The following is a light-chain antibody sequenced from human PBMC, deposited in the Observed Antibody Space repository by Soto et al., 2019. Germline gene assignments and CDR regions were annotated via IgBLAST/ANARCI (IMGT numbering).Light chain of an antibody. CDR2: DAS. V-gene: IGKV3-20*01. J-gene: IGKJ1*01. Sequence: PGETASLSCTASQSVISNFLAWYQQQRGQPPRLLIYDASKRATGIPARFSGSGSGTAFTLTISRVEPEDSATYYCQQYNSYSPTFGQGTRVEIK. CDR3: QQYNSYSPT. CDR1: QSVISNF.